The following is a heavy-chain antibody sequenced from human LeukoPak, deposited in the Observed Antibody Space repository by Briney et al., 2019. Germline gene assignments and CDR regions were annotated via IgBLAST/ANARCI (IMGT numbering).Heavy chain of an antibody. CDR3: ARMAHGSGSYYFDY. D-gene: IGHD3-10*01. CDR2: IYYSGST. J-gene: IGHJ4*02. V-gene: IGHV4-59*01. Sequence: SETLSLTCTVSGGSISSYYWSWIRQPPGKGLEWIGCIYYSGSTNYNPSLKSRVTISVDTSKNQFSLKLSSVTAADTAVYYCARMAHGSGSYYFDYWGQGTLVTVSS. CDR1: GGSISSYY.